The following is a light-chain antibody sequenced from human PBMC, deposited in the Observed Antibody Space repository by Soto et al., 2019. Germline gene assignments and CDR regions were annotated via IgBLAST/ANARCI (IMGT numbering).Light chain of an antibody. CDR1: SSDIGSYNL. CDR2: EGS. CDR3: CSYAGSSTLVV. Sequence: QSALTQPPSASGSPGQSITISCTGTSSDIGSYNLVSWYRQHPGKAPKVMIYEGSKRPSGVSNRFSGSKSGNTASLTISGLQAEDEADYYCCSYAGSSTLVVFGGGTQLTVL. V-gene: IGLV2-23*03. J-gene: IGLJ2*01.